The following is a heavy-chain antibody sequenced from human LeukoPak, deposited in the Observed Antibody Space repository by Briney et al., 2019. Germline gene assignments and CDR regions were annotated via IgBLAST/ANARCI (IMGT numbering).Heavy chain of an antibody. D-gene: IGHD2-15*01. V-gene: IGHV4-59*01. CDR2: IYYSGST. CDR3: ARNVYCSAGSCLDY. CDR1: GGSISTYY. J-gene: IGHJ4*02. Sequence: SETLSLTCTVSGGSISTYYWSWIRQPPGKGLEWIGYIYYSGSTNYNPSLKSRVTMSVDTSKNQFSLKLSSVTAADTAVYYCARNVYCSAGSCLDYWGQGTLVTVSS.